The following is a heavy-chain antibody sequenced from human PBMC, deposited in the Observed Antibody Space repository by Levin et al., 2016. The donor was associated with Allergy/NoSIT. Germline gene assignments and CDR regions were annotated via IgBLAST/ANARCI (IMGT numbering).Heavy chain of an antibody. Sequence: SVKVSCKSSGGTFSSYSISWVRQAPGQGLEWMGGIIPMFGTTNYAQKLQGRVRITADESTSTAYMELSSLRSEDTVVYYCARDQFVEYDSWSGNSKNCFDPWGQGTLVTVSS. CDR1: GGTFSSYS. V-gene: IGHV1-69*13. D-gene: IGHD3-3*01. CDR2: IIPMFGTT. CDR3: ARDQFVEYDSWSGNSKNCFDP. J-gene: IGHJ5*02.